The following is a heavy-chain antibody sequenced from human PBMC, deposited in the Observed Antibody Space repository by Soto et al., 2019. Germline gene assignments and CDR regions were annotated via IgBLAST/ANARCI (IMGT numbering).Heavy chain of an antibody. CDR1: GYTITCCA. D-gene: IGHD6-13*01. Sequence: QVQLVQSGAEVKKPGASVRVSCKASGYTITCCAMHWVRQAPGQRPEWMGWINAGDGDTKYSQNFQGRLTIIRDTSASTAYMELSSLRSEDTAVYYCAGEGEGKAAAGMVYWGQGTLVTVSS. J-gene: IGHJ4*02. CDR3: AGEGEGKAAAGMVY. V-gene: IGHV1-3*01. CDR2: INAGDGDT.